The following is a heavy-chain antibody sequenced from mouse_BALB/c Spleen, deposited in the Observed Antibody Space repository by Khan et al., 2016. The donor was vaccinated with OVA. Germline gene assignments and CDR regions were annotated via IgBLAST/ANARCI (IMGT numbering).Heavy chain of an antibody. CDR1: GYAFNNYM. D-gene: IGHD1-1*02. CDR3: ARGGYGSLAY. V-gene: IGHV1-54*01. CDR2: INPGGGGT. Sequence: QVQLQQSGAELVRPGTSVKVSCKASGYAFNNYMLEWVKQRPGQGLEWIGVINPGGGGTDYNEKFKGKATLTADRSSNTAYLQLSSLTSDDAAVYCCARGGYGSLAYWSQGTLVTVSA. J-gene: IGHJ3*01.